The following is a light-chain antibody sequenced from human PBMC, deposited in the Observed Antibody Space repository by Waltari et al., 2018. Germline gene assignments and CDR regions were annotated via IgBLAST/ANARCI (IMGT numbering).Light chain of an antibody. CDR2: TVN. Sequence: QSALTQPASVSGSPGQSITISCTGTSSDVGFYDFVSLFQQHPGKAPKVMIYTVNIRPSWVSNRFSGSKSANTASLTISGLQAEDEADYYCSSYTRRSYWVFGGGTQLTVL. CDR1: SSDVGFYDF. CDR3: SSYTRRSYWV. V-gene: IGLV2-14*01. J-gene: IGLJ3*02.